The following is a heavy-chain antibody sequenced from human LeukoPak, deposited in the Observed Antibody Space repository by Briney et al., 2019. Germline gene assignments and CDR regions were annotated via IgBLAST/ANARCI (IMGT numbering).Heavy chain of an antibody. CDR1: GFTVSNSF. Sequence: PGGSLRLSCAASGFTVSNSFLSWVRQAPGKGPEWLSIIYKDGVTTSYADSAKGRFTISRDNSKNTLYLQMNSLTDKNTPVNSLASLVSGTVHVSLNNWGRETLVTVS. CDR2: IYKDGVTT. D-gene: IGHD3-10*01. CDR3: ASLVSGTVHVSLNN. V-gene: IGHV3-66*01. J-gene: IGHJ4*02.